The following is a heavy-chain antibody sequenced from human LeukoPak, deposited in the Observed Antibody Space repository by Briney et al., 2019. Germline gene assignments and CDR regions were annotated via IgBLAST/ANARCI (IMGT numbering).Heavy chain of an antibody. Sequence: GGSLRLSCAASGFTFSSYAMNWVRQAPGKGLEWVSAITGSGGRTYYADSVKGRFTISRDNSKNTPYLQMNSLRAEDTAIYYCAKDLTGYFDYWGQGTLVTVSS. CDR1: GFTFSSYA. V-gene: IGHV3-23*01. J-gene: IGHJ4*02. D-gene: IGHD1-20*01. CDR2: ITGSGGRT. CDR3: AKDLTGYFDY.